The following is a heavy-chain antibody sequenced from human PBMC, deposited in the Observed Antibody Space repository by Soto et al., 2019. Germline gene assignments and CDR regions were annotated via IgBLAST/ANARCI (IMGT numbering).Heavy chain of an antibody. CDR3: ARDASAAGTALTPTPYFDY. Sequence: GASVKVSCKASGYTFTKYYMHWVRQAPGQGLEWMGIINPSGGSTSYAQKFQGRVTMTRDTSTSTLYMEVSSLISEDTAVYYCARDASAAGTALTPTPYFDYWGQGTLVTVSS. CDR2: INPSGGST. D-gene: IGHD1-1*01. J-gene: IGHJ4*02. CDR1: GYTFTKYY. V-gene: IGHV1-46*01.